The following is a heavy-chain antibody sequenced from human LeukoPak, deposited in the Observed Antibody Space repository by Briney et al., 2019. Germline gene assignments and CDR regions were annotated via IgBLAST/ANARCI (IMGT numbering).Heavy chain of an antibody. CDR2: IYYSGST. J-gene: IGHJ6*04. Sequence: MPSETLSLTCTVSGGSISSYYWSWIRQPPGKGLEWIWYIYYSGSTNYNPSLKSRVTISVDTSKNQFSLKLSSVTAADTAVYYCAREPYYYGSGSYSWGYYGMDVWGKGTTVTVSS. D-gene: IGHD3-10*01. CDR3: AREPYYYGSGSYSWGYYGMDV. V-gene: IGHV4-59*01. CDR1: GGSISSYY.